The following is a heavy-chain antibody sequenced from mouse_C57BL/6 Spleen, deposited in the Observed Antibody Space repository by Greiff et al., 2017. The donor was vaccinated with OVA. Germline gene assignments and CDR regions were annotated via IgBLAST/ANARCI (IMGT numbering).Heavy chain of an antibody. CDR3: ARKVPFPYYLDY. Sequence: VQLQQSGPELVKPGASVKISCKASGYTFTDYYMNWVKQSHGQSLEWIGDINPNNGGTSYNQKFKGKATLTVDKSSSTASMELRSLTSEDSAVYFCARKVPFPYYLDYWGQGTTLTVSS. D-gene: IGHD1-3*01. V-gene: IGHV1-26*01. CDR1: GYTFTDYY. J-gene: IGHJ2*01. CDR2: INPNNGGT.